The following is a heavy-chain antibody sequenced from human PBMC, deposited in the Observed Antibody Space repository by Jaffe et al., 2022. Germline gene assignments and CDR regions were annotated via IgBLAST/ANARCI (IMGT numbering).Heavy chain of an antibody. J-gene: IGHJ3*02. CDR1: GFTLTTYW. CDR2: IKGDGSST. V-gene: IGHV3-74*01. Sequence: EVQLVESGGGLVQPGGSLRLSCAASGFTLTTYWMHWVRQAPGKGLVWVSRIKGDGSSTTYADSVKGRFTISTDNARNTVYLQVNSLRADDTAMYYCARGTANLPWSAFDIWGQGTLLTVSS. D-gene: IGHD3-3*01. CDR3: ARGTANLPWSAFDI.